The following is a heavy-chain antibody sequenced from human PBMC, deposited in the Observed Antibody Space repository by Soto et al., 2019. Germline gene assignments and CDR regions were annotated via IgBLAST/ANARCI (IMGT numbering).Heavy chain of an antibody. CDR1: GDTFTPFD. D-gene: IGHD3-10*01. CDR3: ARGRASGSYYLLDY. Sequence: APMKVSCKAFGDTFTPFDINRCRQGPGHGLEWMGWINPNSGNIGYAQRFQGRVTMTRDTAIRTAYMEVSSLRSDDTAVYYCARGRASGSYYLLDYWGQGTLVTVSS. V-gene: IGHV1-8*02. J-gene: IGHJ4*02. CDR2: INPNSGNI.